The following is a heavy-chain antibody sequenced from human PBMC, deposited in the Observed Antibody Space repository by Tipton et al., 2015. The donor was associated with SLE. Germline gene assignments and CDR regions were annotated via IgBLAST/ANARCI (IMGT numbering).Heavy chain of an antibody. J-gene: IGHJ6*03. D-gene: IGHD5-24*01. CDR1: GGTFSSYT. V-gene: IGHV1-69*09. CDR2: IIPILGIA. CDR3: ARLDGYKYYMDV. Sequence: QLVQSGPEVKKPGSSVKVSCKASGGTFSSYTISWVRQAPGQGLEWMGRIIPILGIANYAQKFQGRVTITADKSTSTAYMELSSLRSEDTAVYYCARLDGYKYYMDVWGKGTTVTVSS.